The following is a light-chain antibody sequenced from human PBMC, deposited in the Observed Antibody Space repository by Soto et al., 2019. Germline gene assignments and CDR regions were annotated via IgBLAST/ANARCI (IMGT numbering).Light chain of an antibody. CDR2: GAS. CDR3: HQFESYPLT. J-gene: IGKJ4*01. Sequence: DIQLTQSPSFLSASVGDRVTITCRASQNIDSHLAWYQQKPGKAPNLLIYGASTLQTGVPSRFSGSRYGTEFSLTISSLQPEDYATYYCHQFESYPLTIGGGTKVEIK. CDR1: QNIDSH. V-gene: IGKV1-9*01.